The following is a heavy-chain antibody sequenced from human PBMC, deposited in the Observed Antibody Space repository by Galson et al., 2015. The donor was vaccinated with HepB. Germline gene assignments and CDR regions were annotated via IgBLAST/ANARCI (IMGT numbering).Heavy chain of an antibody. J-gene: IGHJ3*02. V-gene: IGHV4-59*01. CDR3: ARDKSPSSTSTDVFDI. Sequence: TLSLTCTVSGGSIRSYYWSWIRQPPGKGLEWIGYIYYSGGTNYNPSLKSRLTMSVDTSKNQFSLKLSSVTAADTAVYYCARDKSPSSTSTDVFDIWGQGTMVTVSS. CDR1: GGSIRSYY. CDR2: IYYSGGT. D-gene: IGHD6-6*01.